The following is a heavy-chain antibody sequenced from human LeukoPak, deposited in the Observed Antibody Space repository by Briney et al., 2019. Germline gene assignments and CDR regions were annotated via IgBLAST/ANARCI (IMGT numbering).Heavy chain of an antibody. CDR1: GGSITNYY. CDR2: IYYSGST. Sequence: SETLSLTCTVSGGSITNYYWSWIRQPPGEGLEWIGYIYYSGSTNYNPSLKSRVPTSVDTSKNQFSLKLSSVTAADTAVYYCARVASGSSSDFDYWGQGTLVTVSS. V-gene: IGHV4-59*01. D-gene: IGHD1-26*01. J-gene: IGHJ4*02. CDR3: ARVASGSSSDFDY.